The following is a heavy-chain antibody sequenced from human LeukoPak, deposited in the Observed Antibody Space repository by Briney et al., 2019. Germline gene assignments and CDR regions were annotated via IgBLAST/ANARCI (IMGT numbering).Heavy chain of an antibody. CDR2: INHSGST. CDR3: ARSGHDYYDSSGYYYPFGY. CDR1: GGSFSGYY. Sequence: SETLSLTCAVYGGSFSGYYWSWIRQPPGKGLEWIGEINHSGSTNYNPSLRSRVTISVDTSKNQFSLKLSSVTAADTAVYYCARSGHDYYDSSGYYYPFGYWGQGTLVTVSS. V-gene: IGHV4-34*01. J-gene: IGHJ4*02. D-gene: IGHD3-22*01.